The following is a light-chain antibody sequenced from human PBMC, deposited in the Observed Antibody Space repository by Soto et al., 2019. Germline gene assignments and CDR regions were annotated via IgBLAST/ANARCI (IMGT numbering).Light chain of an antibody. CDR3: QEHNGDLPVA. J-gene: IGKJ3*01. Sequence: DIQMTQSPSSLSASVGDRVTITGRSSQAIDQSVAWSQQKPGQVPKLLIYAASTLHSGVPSRFSGSGSGTHFTLTITGLQPEDVATYFCQEHNGDLPVAFGPGTTVDV. CDR2: AAS. V-gene: IGKV1-27*01. CDR1: QAIDQS.